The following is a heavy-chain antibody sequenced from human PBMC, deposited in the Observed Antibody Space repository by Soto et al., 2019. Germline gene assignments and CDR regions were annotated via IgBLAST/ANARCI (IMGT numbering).Heavy chain of an antibody. Sequence: ASVKVCCKSSGYIFTSYYINWVRQATGQGLEWMGWMNPNSGNTGYAQKFQGRVTMTRNTSISTAYMELSSLRSEDTAVYYCARGRLAAAGIDYWGQGTLVTVSS. CDR2: MNPNSGNT. J-gene: IGHJ4*02. D-gene: IGHD6-13*01. CDR1: GYIFTSYY. CDR3: ARGRLAAAGIDY. V-gene: IGHV1-8*01.